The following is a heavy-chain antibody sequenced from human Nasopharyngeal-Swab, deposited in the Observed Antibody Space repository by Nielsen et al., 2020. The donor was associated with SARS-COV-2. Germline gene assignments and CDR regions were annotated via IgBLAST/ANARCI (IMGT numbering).Heavy chain of an antibody. D-gene: IGHD3-10*01. V-gene: IGHV4-34*01. Sequence: SETLSLTCAVFGGSFSGSYWSWIRQTPGRGLEWIGEINHSGSTMYIPSLKSRVTIAVDTSKNQFSLNLTSVTAADTAMYYCARGPALVIRKTLSSGFDIWGQGTMVTVSS. J-gene: IGHJ3*02. CDR3: ARGPALVIRKTLSSGFDI. CDR1: GGSFSGSY. CDR2: INHSGST.